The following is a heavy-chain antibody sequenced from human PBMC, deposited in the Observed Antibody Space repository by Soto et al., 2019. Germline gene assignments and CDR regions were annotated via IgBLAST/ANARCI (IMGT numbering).Heavy chain of an antibody. J-gene: IGHJ5*02. V-gene: IGHV3-21*01. CDR2: ISRSSYI. CDR1: GFTFSSYS. D-gene: IGHD2-8*02. Sequence: GGSLRLSCAASGFTFSSYSMNWVRQAPGKGLEWVSSISRSSYIYYADSVKGRLTISRYNAKNSLYLQMNSLRAEDTAVYYCVLVEPTQGGLDPWGQGTLVTVPS. CDR3: VLVEPTQGGLDP.